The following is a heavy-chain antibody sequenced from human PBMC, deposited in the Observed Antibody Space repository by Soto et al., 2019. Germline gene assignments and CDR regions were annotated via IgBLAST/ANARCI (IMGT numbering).Heavy chain of an antibody. V-gene: IGHV3-53*01. CDR3: ARQYTVRGVMLAFDI. CDR1: GFTVSSNY. CDR2: IYSGGST. Sequence: GGSLRLSCAASGFTVSSNYMSWVRQAPGKGLEWVSVIYSGGSTYYADSVKGRFTISRDNSKNTLYLQMNSLRAEDTAVYYCARQYTVRGVMLAFDIWGQGTMVTVSS. J-gene: IGHJ3*02. D-gene: IGHD3-10*01.